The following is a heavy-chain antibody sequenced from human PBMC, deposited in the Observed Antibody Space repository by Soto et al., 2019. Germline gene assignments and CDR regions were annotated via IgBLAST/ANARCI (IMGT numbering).Heavy chain of an antibody. CDR2: ISAYNGNT. V-gene: IGHV1-18*01. D-gene: IGHD3-3*01. Sequence: ASVKVSCKASGYTFTSYGISWVRQAPGQGLEWMGWISAYNGNTNYAQKLQGRVTMTTDTSTSTAYMELRSPRSDDTAVYYCARRTYYDFWSGYSRYYYYGMDVWGQGTTVTVSS. CDR3: ARRTYYDFWSGYSRYYYYGMDV. J-gene: IGHJ6*02. CDR1: GYTFTSYG.